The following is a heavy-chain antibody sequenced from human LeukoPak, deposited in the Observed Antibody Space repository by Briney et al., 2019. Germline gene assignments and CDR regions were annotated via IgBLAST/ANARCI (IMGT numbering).Heavy chain of an antibody. Sequence: ASVKVSCKASGYTFTSYSMNWVRQAPGQGLEWMGWISAYNGNTKYAQKLQGRVTMTTDTSTSTAYMELRSLRSDDTAVYYCARGLGGSGSYSLTVDYWGQGTRVTVSS. CDR3: ARGLGGSGSYSLTVDY. V-gene: IGHV1-18*01. CDR1: GYTFTSYS. CDR2: ISAYNGNT. D-gene: IGHD1-26*01. J-gene: IGHJ4*02.